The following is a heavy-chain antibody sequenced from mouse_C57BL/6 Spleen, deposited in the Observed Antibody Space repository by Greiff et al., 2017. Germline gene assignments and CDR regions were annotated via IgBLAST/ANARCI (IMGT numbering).Heavy chain of an antibody. CDR3: SYYSNLLPFAY. V-gene: IGHV1-59*01. Sequence: QVQLQQPGAELVRPGPSVKLSCKASGYTFTSYWMHWVKQRPGQGLEWIGVIDPSDSYTNYNQKFKGKATLTVDTSSSTAYMQLSSLTSEDSAVYYCSYYSNLLPFAYWGQGTLVTVSA. CDR2: IDPSDSYT. CDR1: GYTFTSYW. J-gene: IGHJ3*01. D-gene: IGHD2-5*01.